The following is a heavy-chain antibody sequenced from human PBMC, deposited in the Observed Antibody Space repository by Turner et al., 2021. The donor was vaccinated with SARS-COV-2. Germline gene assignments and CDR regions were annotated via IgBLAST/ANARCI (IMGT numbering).Heavy chain of an antibody. CDR2: IWYDGSDK. CDR1: GFTFITYG. CDR3: ARSTVSTPPDY. V-gene: IGHV3-33*01. Sequence: QAQRVEAGGGVGQPGRSQRLSCAASGFTFITYGMHWVLQVPCKVLEWVAVIWYDGSDKYYADSVKGRFTISIDNSKNTLYLQMNNLSAEDTSVYYCARSTVSTPPDYWGQGTLVTVSS. D-gene: IGHD4-17*01. J-gene: IGHJ4*02.